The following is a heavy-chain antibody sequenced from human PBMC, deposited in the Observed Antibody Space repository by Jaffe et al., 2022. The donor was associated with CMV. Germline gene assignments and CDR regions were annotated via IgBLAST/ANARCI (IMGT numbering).Heavy chain of an antibody. Sequence: EVQLVESGGGLVKPGGSLRLSCAASGFTFSSYSMNWVRQAPGKGLEWVSSISSSSSYIYYADSVKGRFTISRDNAKNSLYLQMNSLRAEDTAVYYCARTLYGYFDYWGQGTLVTVSS. D-gene: IGHD4-17*01. V-gene: IGHV3-21*01. CDR3: ARTLYGYFDY. J-gene: IGHJ4*02. CDR2: ISSSSSYI. CDR1: GFTFSSYS.